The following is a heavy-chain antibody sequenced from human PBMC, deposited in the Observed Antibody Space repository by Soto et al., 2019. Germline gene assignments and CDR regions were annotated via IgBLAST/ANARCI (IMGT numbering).Heavy chain of an antibody. CDR2: INPSGGST. Sequence: ASVKVSCKASGYTFTIYYMHWVRQAPGQGLEWMGIINPSGGSTSYAQKFQGRVTMTRDTSTSTVYMELSSLRSEDTAVYYCARGIVLVPAASYGMDVWGQGTTVTVSS. D-gene: IGHD2-2*01. V-gene: IGHV1-46*01. J-gene: IGHJ6*02. CDR1: GYTFTIYY. CDR3: ARGIVLVPAASYGMDV.